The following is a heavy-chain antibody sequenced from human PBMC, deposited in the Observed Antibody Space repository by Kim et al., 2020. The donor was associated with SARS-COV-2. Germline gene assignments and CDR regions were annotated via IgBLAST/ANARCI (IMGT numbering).Heavy chain of an antibody. Sequence: TGNAHKFQGRVTMTRNTSISTAYMELSSLRSEDTAVYYCASRIAVAGTLMGWGQGTLVTVSS. CDR2: T. V-gene: IGHV1-8*01. D-gene: IGHD6-19*01. J-gene: IGHJ4*02. CDR3: ASRIAVAGTLMG.